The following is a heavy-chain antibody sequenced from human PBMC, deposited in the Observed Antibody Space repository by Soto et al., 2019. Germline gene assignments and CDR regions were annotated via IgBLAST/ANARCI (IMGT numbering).Heavy chain of an antibody. Sequence: SETLSLTCTVSGGSISDYYWSWIRQPPGNGLEWIGYIHSSGSTAHNPSLKSRVTISVDTSKNQFSLKLSSVTAADTAVYYCARAIVTMIVPSSYAFDIWGQGT. CDR1: GGSISDYY. CDR3: ARAIVTMIVPSSYAFDI. D-gene: IGHD3-22*01. CDR2: IHSSGST. V-gene: IGHV4-59*12. J-gene: IGHJ3*02.